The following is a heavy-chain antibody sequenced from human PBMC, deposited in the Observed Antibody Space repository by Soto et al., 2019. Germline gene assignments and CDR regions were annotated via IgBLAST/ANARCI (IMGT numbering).Heavy chain of an antibody. CDR1: GFTFSRYG. CDR2: ISYDGSNK. V-gene: IGHV3-30*18. Sequence: QVQLVESGGGVVQPGRSLRLSCAASGFTFSRYGMHWVRQTPGKGLEWVAVISYDGSNKHYIDSVKGRFTISRVNSKNTLYLQMNSLRPEDTAVYYCAKDRSSSWAFDYWGQGTLVTVSS. J-gene: IGHJ4*02. D-gene: IGHD6-13*01. CDR3: AKDRSSSWAFDY.